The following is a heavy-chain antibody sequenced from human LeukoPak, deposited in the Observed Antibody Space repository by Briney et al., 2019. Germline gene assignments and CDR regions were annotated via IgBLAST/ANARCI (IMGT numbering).Heavy chain of an antibody. CDR2: IHRDGRT. D-gene: IGHD3-9*01. CDR1: GVSISTSEW. J-gene: IGHJ4*02. CDR3: GKTDIYFNPIDY. Sequence: PSETLSLTCAVSGVSISTSEWWIWVRQPPGQGLEWIGEIHRDGRTRYSPSLTSRVTMSMDYSKNQFSLNVRFVTAADTAIYYCGKTDIYFNPIDYWGPGSLVTVSS. V-gene: IGHV4-4*02.